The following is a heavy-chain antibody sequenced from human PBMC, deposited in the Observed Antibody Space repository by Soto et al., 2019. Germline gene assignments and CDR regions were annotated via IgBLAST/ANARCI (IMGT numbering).Heavy chain of an antibody. CDR1: GGSISSTSHY. V-gene: IGHV4-61*01. J-gene: IGHJ4*02. Sequence: SETLYLTCTVSGGSISSTSHYWDWIRQPPGKGLEWIGYNYYSGTTNYNPSLKSRVTISVDTSKNQFFLRLTSVTAADTAVYYCVREAYIGYGHAIDHWGPRTLVTVSS. CDR2: NYYSGTT. CDR3: VREAYIGYGHAIDH. D-gene: IGHD5-12*01.